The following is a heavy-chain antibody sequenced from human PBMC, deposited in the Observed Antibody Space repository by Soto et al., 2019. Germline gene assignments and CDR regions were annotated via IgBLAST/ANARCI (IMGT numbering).Heavy chain of an antibody. Sequence: EVQLLESGRGLVQPGGSLRLSCAASGFTFSSSAMSWVRQAPGKGLEWVSSISNSGGRTYYADSVKGRFTISRDNSKNTRYLQMNSLQAEDPAVYYCGKGCGGDCYSGVQYWGQGTLVTVSS. CDR1: GFTFSSSA. CDR3: GKGCGGDCYSGVQY. CDR2: ISNSGGRT. V-gene: IGHV3-23*01. D-gene: IGHD2-21*02. J-gene: IGHJ4*02.